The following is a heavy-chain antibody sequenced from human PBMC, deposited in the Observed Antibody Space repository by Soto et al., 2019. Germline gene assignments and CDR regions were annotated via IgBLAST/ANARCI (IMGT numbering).Heavy chain of an antibody. CDR2: IGTAGDT. CDR1: GFTFSSYD. V-gene: IGHV3-13*01. D-gene: IGHD2-15*01. Sequence: PGGSLRLSCAASGFTFSSYDMHWVRQATGKGLEWVSAIGTAGDTYYPGSVKGRFTISRENAKNSLYLQMNSLRAGDTAVYYCARAPDSNYYYYMDVWGKGTTVTVSS. CDR3: ARAPDSNYYYYMDV. J-gene: IGHJ6*03.